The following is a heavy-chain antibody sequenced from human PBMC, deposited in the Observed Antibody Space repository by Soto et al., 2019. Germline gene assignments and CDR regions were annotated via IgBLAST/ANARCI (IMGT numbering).Heavy chain of an antibody. J-gene: IGHJ4*02. CDR2: IYYSGST. D-gene: IGHD3-22*01. Sequence: SETLSLTCAVSGGSISSGDYYWSWIRQPPGKGLEWIGYIYYSGSTYYNPSLKSRVTISVDTSKNQFSLKPSSVTAADTAVYYCARYSYYYDSSGYRPLDYWGQGTLVTVS. CDR1: GGSISSGDYY. V-gene: IGHV4-30-4*01. CDR3: ARYSYYYDSSGYRPLDY.